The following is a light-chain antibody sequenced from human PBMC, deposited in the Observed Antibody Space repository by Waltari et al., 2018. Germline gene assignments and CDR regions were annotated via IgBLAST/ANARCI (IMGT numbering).Light chain of an antibody. CDR2: DVF. Sequence: EIVLTQSPATLSLSPGDRATLSCRASHSVDTSLAWYQQKLVQAPRLLIYDVFYRATGIPARFSGRGSGTDFTLTISSLEPEDCALYFCQQRRDWPITFGQGTRLEIK. J-gene: IGKJ5*01. CDR1: HSVDTS. V-gene: IGKV3-11*01. CDR3: QQRRDWPIT.